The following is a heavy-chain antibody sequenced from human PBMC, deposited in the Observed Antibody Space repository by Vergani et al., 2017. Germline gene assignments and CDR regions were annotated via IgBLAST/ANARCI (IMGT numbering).Heavy chain of an antibody. V-gene: IGHV5-10-1*03. CDR1: GYSFTSYW. D-gene: IGHD3-22*01. CDR2: IDPSDSYT. J-gene: IGHJ5*02. Sequence: EVQLVPSGAEVKTPGESLRISCTCSGYSFTSYWISWVRQMPGKGLEWMGRIDPSDSYTNYSPSFQGHVTISADKSISTAYLQWSSLKASDTAMYYCARVGWSYYDSSGYYYAPGGWFDPWGQGTLVTVSS. CDR3: ARVGWSYYDSSGYYYAPGGWFDP.